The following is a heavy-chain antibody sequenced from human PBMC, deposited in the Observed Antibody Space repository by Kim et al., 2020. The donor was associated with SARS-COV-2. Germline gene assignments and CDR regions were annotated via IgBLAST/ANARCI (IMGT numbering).Heavy chain of an antibody. CDR2: ILHDGSTT. J-gene: IGHJ4*02. V-gene: IGHV3-30*03. CDR1: GFTFSSHI. CDR3: AGGAASYYMKGGIDY. D-gene: IGHD3-10*01. Sequence: GGSLRLSCAASGFTFSSHIMHWVRQIPGKGLEWVAVILHDGSTTYYVDSVKGRFTISRDNSKKTLYMQMNSLRVEDTAVYYCAGGAASYYMKGGIDYWGQGTLVTVSS.